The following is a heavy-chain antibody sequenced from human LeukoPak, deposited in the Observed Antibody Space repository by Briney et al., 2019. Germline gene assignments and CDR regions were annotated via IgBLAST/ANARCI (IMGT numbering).Heavy chain of an antibody. V-gene: IGHV1-69*06. CDR3: ARDQGKNYYDSSGDNWFDP. J-gene: IGHJ5*02. Sequence: ASVKVSCKASGYTFTSYYMHWVRQAPGQGLEWMGGIIPIFGTANYAQKFQGRVTITADKSTSTAYMELSSLRSEDTAVYYCARDQGKNYYDSSGDNWFDPWGQGTLVTVSS. CDR2: IIPIFGTA. CDR1: GYTFTSYY. D-gene: IGHD3-22*01.